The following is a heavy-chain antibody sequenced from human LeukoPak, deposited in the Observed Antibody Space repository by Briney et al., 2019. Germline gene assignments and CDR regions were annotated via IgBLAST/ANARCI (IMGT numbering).Heavy chain of an antibody. V-gene: IGHV4-59*01. CDR1: GGSISSYY. CDR2: IYYSGST. J-gene: IGHJ6*03. Sequence: SETLSLTCTVSGGSISSYYWSWIRQPPGKGLEWIGYIYYSGSTNYNPSLKSRVTISVDTAKNQFSLKLSSVTAADTAVYYCARAFGCGWRNHYYYYYMDVWGKGNTVTVS. D-gene: IGHD6-19*01. CDR3: ARAFGCGWRNHYYYYYMDV.